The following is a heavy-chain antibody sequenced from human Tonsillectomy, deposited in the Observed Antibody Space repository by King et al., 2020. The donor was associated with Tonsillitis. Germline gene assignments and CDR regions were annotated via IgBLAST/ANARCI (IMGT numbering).Heavy chain of an antibody. D-gene: IGHD2-15*01. CDR3: ADCSGAGCHPVDY. CDR1: GGSISSSSYY. J-gene: IGHJ4*02. V-gene: IGHV4-39*06. Sequence: QLQESGPGLIKPSETLSLTCTVSGGSISSSSYYWGWIRQPPGKGLEWIGSIYYSGGTYYNPSLKSRVTISLDTSKNQFALKLSSVTAADTAVFYCADCSGAGCHPVDYWGQGTLVTVSS. CDR2: IYYSGGT.